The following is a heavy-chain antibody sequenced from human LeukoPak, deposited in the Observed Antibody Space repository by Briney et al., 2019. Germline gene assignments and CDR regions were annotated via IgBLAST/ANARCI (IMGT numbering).Heavy chain of an antibody. V-gene: IGHV3-30*02. Sequence: GGSLRLSCAASGFTFSSYGMYWVRQAPGKGLERVAFIRYDGTNEYYADSVKGRFTISRDNSNNTLYLQMNSLRADDTAVFYCAKDRGTMAKDFDYWGQGTLVTVSS. CDR2: IRYDGTNE. D-gene: IGHD1-7*01. J-gene: IGHJ4*02. CDR3: AKDRGTMAKDFDY. CDR1: GFTFSSYG.